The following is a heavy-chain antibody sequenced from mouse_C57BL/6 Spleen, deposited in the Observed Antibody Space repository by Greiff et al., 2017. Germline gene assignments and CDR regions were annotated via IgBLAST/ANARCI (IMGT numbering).Heavy chain of an antibody. J-gene: IGHJ4*01. CDR1: GYAFTNYW. CDR3: ARMGYDYDEGSAMDY. CDR2: IYPGGGYT. Sequence: QVQLQQSGAELVRPGTSVKMSCKASGYAFTNYWIGWAKTSPGHGLEWVGDIYPGGGYTNYKEHFNDTATLTADKSSSTAYMQFSSLTSEDSAIYYCARMGYDYDEGSAMDYWGQGTTVTVSS. V-gene: IGHV1-63*01. D-gene: IGHD2-4*01.